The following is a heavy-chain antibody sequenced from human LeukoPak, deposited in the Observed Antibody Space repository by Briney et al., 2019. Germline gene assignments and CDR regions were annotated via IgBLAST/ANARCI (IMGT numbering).Heavy chain of an antibody. CDR3: SRPVSSSLWSGYPYYFDY. CDR2: IYPGDSDT. J-gene: IGHJ4*02. Sequence: GGSLKISFKGSGYSFTSYWIGWVRPMPGKGLECMGIIYPGDSDTRYSPSFQGQVTISDAKSISTSFLQWSSPQASAPATFLCSRPVSSSLWSGYPYYFDYWGQGTLVTVSS. D-gene: IGHD3-3*01. CDR1: GYSFTSYW. V-gene: IGHV5-51*01.